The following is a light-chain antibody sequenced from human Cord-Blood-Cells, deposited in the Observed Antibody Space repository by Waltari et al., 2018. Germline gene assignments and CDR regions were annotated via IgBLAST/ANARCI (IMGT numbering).Light chain of an antibody. CDR2: EVS. J-gene: IGLJ1*01. Sequence: QSALTQPASVSGSPGQSITISCTGTSSDVGGYNYVSWYQQHPGKDPKLMIYEVSTRPSGVSNRFSGSKSGNTASLTISGLQAEDEADYYCSSYTSSSKYVFGTGTKVTVL. CDR3: SSYTSSSKYV. CDR1: SSDVGGYNY. V-gene: IGLV2-14*01.